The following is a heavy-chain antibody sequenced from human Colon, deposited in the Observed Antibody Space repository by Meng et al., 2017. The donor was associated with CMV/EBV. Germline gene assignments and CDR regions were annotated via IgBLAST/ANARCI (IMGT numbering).Heavy chain of an antibody. D-gene: IGHD3-10*01. CDR3: ATTMVRGVISTFDY. CDR2: INPNSGGT. CDR1: RYTFTAYY. V-gene: IGHV1-2*02. Sequence: ASVKVSCKASRYTFTAYYIHWVRQAPGQGLEWMGWINPNSGGTNYAQKFQGRVTMTRDTSISTAYMELSRLRSDDTAVYYCATTMVRGVISTFDYWGQGTLVTVSS. J-gene: IGHJ4*02.